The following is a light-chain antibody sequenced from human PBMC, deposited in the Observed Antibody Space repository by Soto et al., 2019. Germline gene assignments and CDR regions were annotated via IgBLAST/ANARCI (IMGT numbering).Light chain of an antibody. Sequence: EIVMTQSPATLSVSPGERATLSCRASQSVFSSLAWYQQRPGQAPRLLIYGSATRATGIPDKFSGSGSGTEFTIAVSSLQSEDSAVYYCQQYHSWPAFGQGTKVEIK. V-gene: IGKV3-15*01. CDR3: QQYHSWPA. CDR2: GSA. CDR1: QSVFSS. J-gene: IGKJ1*01.